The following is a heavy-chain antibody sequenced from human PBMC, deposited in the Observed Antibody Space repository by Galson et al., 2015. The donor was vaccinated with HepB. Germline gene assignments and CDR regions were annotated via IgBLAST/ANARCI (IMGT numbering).Heavy chain of an antibody. D-gene: IGHD5-12*01. V-gene: IGHV1-69*13. Sequence: SVKVSCKASGGTFSSYAISWVRQAPGQGLEWMGGIIPIFGTANYAQKFQGRVTITADESTSTAYMELSSLRSEDTAVYYCARDRGYPSFIVATITSGDGMDAFDIWGQGTMVTVSP. CDR1: GGTFSSYA. CDR2: IIPIFGTA. CDR3: ARDRGYPSFIVATITSGDGMDAFDI. J-gene: IGHJ3*02.